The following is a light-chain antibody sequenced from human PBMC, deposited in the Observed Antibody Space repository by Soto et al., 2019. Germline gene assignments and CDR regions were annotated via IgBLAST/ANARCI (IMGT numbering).Light chain of an antibody. J-gene: IGKJ1*01. CDR2: WAS. V-gene: IGKV4-1*01. CDR3: QQYYSTPWT. Sequence: DIVMTQSPDSLAVSLGERATINCKSSQSVLYSSNNKNYLAWYQQKPGQPPKLLIYWASTRESGVPDRFSGSGSGTDFTLTISSLQAGYVAVYYCQQYYSTPWTFGQGTKVEIK. CDR1: QSVLYSSNNKNY.